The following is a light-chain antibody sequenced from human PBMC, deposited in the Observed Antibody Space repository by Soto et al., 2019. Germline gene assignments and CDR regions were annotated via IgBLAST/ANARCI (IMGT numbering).Light chain of an antibody. CDR3: QQYGGSPQT. J-gene: IGKJ1*01. V-gene: IGKV3-20*01. CDR1: QSVSKY. Sequence: EIVLTQSPGTLALSPGEGATLSCRASQSVSKYLAWYQQKPGQAPRLLIYGASSRATGIPDSFSGSGSGTDFTLTISRLGPEDIAVYYCQQYGGSPQTFGQGTKV. CDR2: GAS.